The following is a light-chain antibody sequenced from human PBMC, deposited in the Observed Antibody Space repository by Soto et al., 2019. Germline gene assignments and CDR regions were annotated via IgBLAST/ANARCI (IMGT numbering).Light chain of an antibody. J-gene: IGKJ4*01. CDR2: DTS. Sequence: EIVMTQSPATLSVSPGDRATLTCRASQGIGDTLAWYQQKPGQTPRLLIYDTSIRATGVPSRFIWSRSGTEFTLTMSSLQSEDSGVYYCQQYVTWPITFGGGTKVESK. CDR1: QGIGDT. V-gene: IGKV3-15*01. CDR3: QQYVTWPIT.